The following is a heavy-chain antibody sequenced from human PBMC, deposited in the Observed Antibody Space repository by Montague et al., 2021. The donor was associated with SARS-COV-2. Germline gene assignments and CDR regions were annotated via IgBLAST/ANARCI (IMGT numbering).Heavy chain of an antibody. CDR2: IYYSGST. D-gene: IGHD3-3*01. Sequence: SETLSLTCTVSGGSISSSNYYWGWIRHPPGKGLDWIGSIYYSGSTYYNPSLRSRVTISVDTSKNPFSLKLRSVTAADTAVYYCASQRLDIPLFGVVTGRVFDYWGQGTLVTVSS. J-gene: IGHJ4*02. CDR3: ASQRLDIPLFGVVTGRVFDY. V-gene: IGHV4-39*01. CDR1: GGSISSSNYY.